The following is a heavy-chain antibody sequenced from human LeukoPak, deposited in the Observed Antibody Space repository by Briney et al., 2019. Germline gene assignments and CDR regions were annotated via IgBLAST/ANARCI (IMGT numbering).Heavy chain of an antibody. Sequence: PGGSLRLSCSVSGFTFTDYSMHWVRQAPGKGLEWVSYIDETSSNIYYADAVKGRFIISRDNAKNSLHLKMNSLRDEDTALYSCARACYWGGSAKGFDLWAQGTVLLVSS. J-gene: IGHJ4*02. V-gene: IGHV3-48*02. CDR1: GFTFTDYS. D-gene: IGHD7-27*01. CDR3: ARACYWGGSAKGFDL. CDR2: IDETSSNI.